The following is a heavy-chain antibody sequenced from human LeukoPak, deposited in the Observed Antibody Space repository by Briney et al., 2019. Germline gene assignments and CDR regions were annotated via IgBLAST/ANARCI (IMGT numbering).Heavy chain of an antibody. Sequence: SVKVSCKASGGTFSSYAISWVRQAPGQGLEWMGGIIPIFGTANYAQKFQGRVTITTDESTSTAYTELSSLRSEDTAVYYCARSEVVPAANTFPPDYWGQGTLVTVSS. CDR2: IIPIFGTA. D-gene: IGHD2-2*01. CDR1: GGTFSSYA. J-gene: IGHJ4*02. V-gene: IGHV1-69*05. CDR3: ARSEVVPAANTFPPDY.